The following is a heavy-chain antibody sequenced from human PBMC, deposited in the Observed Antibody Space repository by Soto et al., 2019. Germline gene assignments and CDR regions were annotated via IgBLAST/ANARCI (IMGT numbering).Heavy chain of an antibody. J-gene: IGHJ6*02. Sequence: QVQLVQSGAEVKKPGSSVKVSCKASGGTFSSYAISWVRQAPGQGLEWMGGIITIFGTANYAQKFQGRVTITADESTSTAYMELSSLRSEDTAVYYCATTITIFGVVPLGYYYGMDVWGQGTTVTVSS. V-gene: IGHV1-69*01. CDR2: IITIFGTA. D-gene: IGHD3-3*01. CDR3: ATTITIFGVVPLGYYYGMDV. CDR1: GGTFSSYA.